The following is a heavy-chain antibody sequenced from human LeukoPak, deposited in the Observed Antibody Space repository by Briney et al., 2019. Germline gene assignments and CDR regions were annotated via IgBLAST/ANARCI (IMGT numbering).Heavy chain of an antibody. D-gene: IGHD3-22*01. J-gene: IGHJ4*02. CDR2: ISGSGSST. Sequence: GGSLRLSCAASRFTFTNYAMSWVRQTPGKGLEWVSFISGSGSSTYYADSVRGRFTISRDNSKNTLYLQMNSLRAEDTAVYYCAESPPLPGYDSSGFPDYWGQGTLVTVSS. CDR1: RFTFTNYA. CDR3: AESPPLPGYDSSGFPDY. V-gene: IGHV3-23*01.